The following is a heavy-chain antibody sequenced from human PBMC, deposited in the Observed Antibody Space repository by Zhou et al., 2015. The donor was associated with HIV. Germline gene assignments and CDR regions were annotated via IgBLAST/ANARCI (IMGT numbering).Heavy chain of an antibody. Sequence: QVQLVQSGAEVKKPGSSVKVSCKASGGTFSSYAISWVRQAPGQGLEWMGGIIPIFGTANYAQKFQGRVTITADESTSTAYMELSSLRSEDTAVYYCARDRYGDYGAYYYYYMDVWGKGTTVTVSS. J-gene: IGHJ6*03. D-gene: IGHD4-17*01. V-gene: IGHV1-69*01. CDR3: ARDRYGDYGAYYYYYMDV. CDR1: GGTFSSYA. CDR2: IIPIFGTA.